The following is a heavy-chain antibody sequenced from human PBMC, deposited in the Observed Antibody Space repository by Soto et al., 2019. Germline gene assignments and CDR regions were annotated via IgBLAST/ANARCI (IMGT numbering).Heavy chain of an antibody. CDR1: GYTFTGYY. CDR3: ARDGANIAVADYYGKDV. D-gene: IGHD6-19*01. CDR2: INPNSGGT. Sequence: ASVKVSCKASGYTFTGYYMHWVRQAPGQGLEWMGWINPNSGGTNYAQKFQGWVTMTRDTSISTAYMELSRLRSDDTAVYYCARDGANIAVADYYGKDVWGQGTTVTVSS. V-gene: IGHV1-2*04. J-gene: IGHJ6*02.